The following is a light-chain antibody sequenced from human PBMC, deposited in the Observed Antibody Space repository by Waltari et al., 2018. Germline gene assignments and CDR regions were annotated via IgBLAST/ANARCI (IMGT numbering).Light chain of an antibody. V-gene: IGLV2-11*01. CDR1: SSDVGGYDY. CDR2: DVT. Sequence: QSALTQPRSVSGSPGQSVTISCTGTSSDVGGYDYVPWYQPHPGKAPKPIISDVTKRPSGVPDRFSGSKSGNTASLTISGLQAEDEADYYCCSYAGRYTHVVFGGGTKLTVL. J-gene: IGLJ2*01. CDR3: CSYAGRYTHVV.